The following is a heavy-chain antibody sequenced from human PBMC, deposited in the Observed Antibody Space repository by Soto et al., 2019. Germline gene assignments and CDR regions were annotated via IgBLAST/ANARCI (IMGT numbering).Heavy chain of an antibody. CDR1: GFTFRNYN. D-gene: IGHD1-26*01. J-gene: IGHJ4*02. Sequence: GGSLRLSCAASGFTFRNYNMNWVRQAPGKGLEWVSYISSSSSTIYYADSVKGRFTISRDNAKNSLYLQMNSLRAEDTAVYYCARDGGSPFDYWGQGTLVTVSS. CDR2: ISSSSSTI. CDR3: ARDGGSPFDY. V-gene: IGHV3-48*01.